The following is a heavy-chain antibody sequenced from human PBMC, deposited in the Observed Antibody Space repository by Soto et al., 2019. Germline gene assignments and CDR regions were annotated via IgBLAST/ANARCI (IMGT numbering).Heavy chain of an antibody. Sequence: SETLSLTCTVSGGSISSSSYYWGWIRQPPGKGLEWIGSIYYSGSTYYNPSLKSRVTISVDTSKNQFSLKLSSVTAADTAVYYCAGLWGYCSSTSCSTHYYYYGMDVWGQGTTVTVSS. D-gene: IGHD2-2*01. V-gene: IGHV4-39*01. CDR1: GGSISSSSYY. J-gene: IGHJ6*02. CDR2: IYYSGST. CDR3: AGLWGYCSSTSCSTHYYYYGMDV.